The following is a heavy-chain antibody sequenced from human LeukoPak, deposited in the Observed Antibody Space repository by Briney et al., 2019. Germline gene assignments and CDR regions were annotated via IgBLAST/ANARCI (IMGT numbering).Heavy chain of an antibody. Sequence: GGSLRLSCAASGFTFSDYNMRWIRQAPGKGLEWVSSISGSGSTKYYADSVEGRFTISRDNAKNSLFLQMNSLRAEDTAVYYCARVLRYCSGGNCYSGGLGYMDVWGKGTTVTISS. V-gene: IGHV3-11*01. J-gene: IGHJ6*03. CDR1: GFTFSDYN. CDR2: ISGSGSTK. CDR3: ARVLRYCSGGNCYSGGLGYMDV. D-gene: IGHD2-15*01.